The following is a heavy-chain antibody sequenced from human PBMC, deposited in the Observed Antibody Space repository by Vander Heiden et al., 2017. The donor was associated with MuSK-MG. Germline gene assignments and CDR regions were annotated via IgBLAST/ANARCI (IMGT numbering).Heavy chain of an antibody. CDR3: AGTSSGWYQYYFDY. CDR2: ISYDGSNK. J-gene: IGHJ4*02. D-gene: IGHD6-19*01. V-gene: IGHV3-30*04. Sequence: QLQRVESGGGVVQPGRSLRLSCAASGFTFSSYAMHWVRQAPGKGLEWVAVISYDGSNKYYADSVKGRFTISRDNSKNTLYLQMNRLRAEETAVYYCAGTSSGWYQYYFDYWGQGTLVTVSS. CDR1: GFTFSSYA.